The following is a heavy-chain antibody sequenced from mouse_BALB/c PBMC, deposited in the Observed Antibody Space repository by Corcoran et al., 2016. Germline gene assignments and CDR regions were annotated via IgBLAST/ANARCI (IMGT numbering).Heavy chain of an antibody. D-gene: IGHD2-3*01. CDR1: GYTFTNYG. CDR3: ASDYDGYPVAY. J-gene: IGHJ3*01. CDR2: INTYTGEP. V-gene: IGHV9-3-1*01. Sequence: QIQLVQSGPELKKPGETVKISCKAYGYTFTNYGMDWVKQAPGKGLKWMGWINTYTGEPTYADDFKGRFAFSLETSASTAYLQINNLKNEDTATYFCASDYDGYPVAYWGQGTLVTVSA.